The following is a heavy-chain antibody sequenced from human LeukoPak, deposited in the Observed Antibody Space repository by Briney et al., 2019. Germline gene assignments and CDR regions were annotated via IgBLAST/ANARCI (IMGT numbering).Heavy chain of an antibody. Sequence: GGSLRLSCETSGFTLSTYWMSWVRQTPGKGLEWVANIRQDGDEKWYMDSVKGRFTISRDNAKNSVYLEMDSLRAEDTGVYYCARDRGADRFDYWGQGTQVTVSS. J-gene: IGHJ4*02. CDR3: ARDRGADRFDY. CDR2: IRQDGDEK. D-gene: IGHD3-10*01. V-gene: IGHV3-7*01. CDR1: GFTLSTYW.